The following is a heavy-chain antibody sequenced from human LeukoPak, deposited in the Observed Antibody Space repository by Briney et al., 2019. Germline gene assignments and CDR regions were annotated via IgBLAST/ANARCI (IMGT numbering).Heavy chain of an antibody. V-gene: IGHV1-2*02. CDR3: ARGALRELRGLDY. CDR2: INSNSGVT. D-gene: IGHD1-26*01. J-gene: IGHJ4*02. Sequence: ASVKVSCKASGYTFTDYYMHWVRQAPGQGLEWMGWINSNSGVTNYIQKFRGRVTMTRDTSITTAHMELPRLTSDDTAVYYCARGALRELRGLDYWGQGTLVTVSS. CDR1: GYTFTDYY.